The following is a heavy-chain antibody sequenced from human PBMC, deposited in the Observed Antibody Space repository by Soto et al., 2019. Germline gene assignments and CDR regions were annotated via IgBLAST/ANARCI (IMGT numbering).Heavy chain of an antibody. CDR2: IKSKTDGGTT. V-gene: IGHV3-15*01. CDR1: GFTFSNAW. D-gene: IGHD4-17*01. J-gene: IGHJ4*02. CDR3: TTDLGESTVTTGFDY. Sequence: EVQLVESGGGLVKPGGSLRLSCAASGFTFSNAWMSWVRQAPGKGLEWVGRIKSKTDGGTTDYAAPVKGRFTISRDDSKNTLYLKMNRLKTEDTAVYYCTTDLGESTVTTGFDYWGQGTLVTVSS.